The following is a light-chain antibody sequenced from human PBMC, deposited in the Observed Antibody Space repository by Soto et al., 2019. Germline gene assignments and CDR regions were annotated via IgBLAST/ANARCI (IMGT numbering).Light chain of an antibody. CDR3: QHYDNLPSVT. V-gene: IGKV3-11*01. CDR2: DAS. J-gene: IGKJ5*01. CDR1: QSIANY. Sequence: ETVLTQSPATLSLSPGERATLSCRASQSIANYLAWYQQRPGQAPRLIIYDASNRATGVPARFSGSGSRTDFTFTISRLQPEDIATYYCQHYDNLPSVTFGQGTRLEIK.